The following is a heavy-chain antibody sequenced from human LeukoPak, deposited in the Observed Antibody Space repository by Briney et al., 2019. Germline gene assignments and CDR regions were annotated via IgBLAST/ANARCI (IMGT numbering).Heavy chain of an antibody. CDR1: GFTFSSYW. Sequence: GGSLRLSCAASGFTFSSYWMHWVRQAPGKGLVWVSRINRDGSTTTYADSVKGRFTVSRDNAKNTLNLQMNSLRAEDTAVYYCGRGGDYYDSSGYFWRPAEIDYWGQGTLVTVSS. CDR3: GRGGDYYDSSGYFWRPAEIDY. CDR2: INRDGSTT. V-gene: IGHV3-74*03. D-gene: IGHD3-22*01. J-gene: IGHJ4*02.